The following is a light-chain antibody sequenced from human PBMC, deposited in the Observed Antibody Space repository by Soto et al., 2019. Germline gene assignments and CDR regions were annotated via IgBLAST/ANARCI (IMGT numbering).Light chain of an antibody. J-gene: IGLJ1*01. V-gene: IGLV1-44*01. Sequence: QSVLTQPPSAYGTPGQRVTISCSGSSSNIGSNTVNWYQQLPGTAPKLLIYSNNQRPSGVPDRSSGSKSGTSASLAISGLQSEDEADYYCAAWDDSLNGYVFGTGTKVTVL. CDR3: AAWDDSLNGYV. CDR1: SSNIGSNT. CDR2: SNN.